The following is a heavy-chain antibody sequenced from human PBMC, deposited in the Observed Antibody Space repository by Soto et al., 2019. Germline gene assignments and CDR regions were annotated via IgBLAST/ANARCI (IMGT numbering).Heavy chain of an antibody. V-gene: IGHV4-4*07. CDR3: ARNGHGARTSGRFDT. D-gene: IGHD1-26*01. CDR2: IYTSGST. Sequence: XETLSLSWTVSGGSIRSYYWSWIRQPAGKGLEWIGRIYTSGSTNYNPSLKSRVTMSVDTSKNQFSLKLSSVTAADTAVYYCARNGHGARTSGRFDTWGQGTLVTVSS. CDR1: GGSIRSYY. J-gene: IGHJ5*02.